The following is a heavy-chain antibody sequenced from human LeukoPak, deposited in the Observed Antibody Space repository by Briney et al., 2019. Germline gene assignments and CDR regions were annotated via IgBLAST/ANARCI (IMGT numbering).Heavy chain of an antibody. CDR1: DVTITNYY. D-gene: IGHD2-21*01. J-gene: IGHJ4*02. V-gene: IGHV4-4*07. CDR2: LYIGRET. CDR3: ARESRVVIGDGYYLDS. Sequence: SETLSLTCTVSDVTITNYYWTWIRQPAGKGLEWIGRLYIGRETDYNPSLRSRVTMSVDTSSSQFSLRLTSVTAADTVTYYCARESRVVIGDGYYLDSWGPGTQITVSS.